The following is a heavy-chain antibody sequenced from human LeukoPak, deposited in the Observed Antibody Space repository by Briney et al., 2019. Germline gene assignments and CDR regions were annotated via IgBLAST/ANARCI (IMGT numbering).Heavy chain of an antibody. V-gene: IGHV3-23*01. CDR3: ARGPEVQWRGAFDI. CDR1: GFTFSSYA. J-gene: IGHJ3*02. D-gene: IGHD6-19*01. CDR2: ISGSGGST. Sequence: GGSLRLSCAASGFTFSSYAMSWVRQAPGKGLEWVSAISGSGGSTYYADSVKGRFTISRDNAKNSLYLQMNSLRAEDTAVYYCARGPEVQWRGAFDIWGQGTMVTVSS.